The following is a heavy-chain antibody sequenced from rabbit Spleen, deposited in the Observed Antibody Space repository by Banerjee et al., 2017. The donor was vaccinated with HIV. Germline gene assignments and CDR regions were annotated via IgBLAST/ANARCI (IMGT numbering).Heavy chain of an antibody. V-gene: IGHV1S45*01. CDR1: GFSFSNKAV. CDR3: ARDSTDVIGWNFGW. Sequence: QEQLVESGGGLVKPEGSLKLSCTASGFSFSNKAVMCWVRQAPGKGLEWIACINGVTGKAVYASWAKGRYTFSKTSSTTVTLEMTSLTAADTATYFCARDSTDVIGWNFGWWGPGTLVTVS. CDR2: INGVTGKA. J-gene: IGHJ4*01. D-gene: IGHD1-1*01.